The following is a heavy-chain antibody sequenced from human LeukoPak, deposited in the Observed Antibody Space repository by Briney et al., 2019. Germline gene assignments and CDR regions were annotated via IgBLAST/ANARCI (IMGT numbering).Heavy chain of an antibody. CDR2: ISAYNGNT. D-gene: IGHD3-10*01. J-gene: IGHJ5*02. Sequence: ASVKVSCKASGYTFTSYGISWVRQAPGQGLEWMGWISAYNGNTNYAQKLQGRVTMTTDTSTSTAYMELRSLRSDDTAVYYCAREITMVRGVMGFDPWGQGTLVTVSS. CDR3: AREITMVRGVMGFDP. CDR1: GYTFTSYG. V-gene: IGHV1-18*01.